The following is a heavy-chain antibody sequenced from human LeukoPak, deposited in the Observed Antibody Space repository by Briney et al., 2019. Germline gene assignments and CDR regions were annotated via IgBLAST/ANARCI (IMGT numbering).Heavy chain of an antibody. V-gene: IGHV4-59*01. CDR3: ARVNLSCRSGSCYPNWFDP. CDR2: IYYTGST. J-gene: IGHJ5*02. D-gene: IGHD2-15*01. CDR1: GGSINNYY. Sequence: SETLSLTCTVSGGSINNYYWSWIRQPPGKGLEWIGYIYYTGSTNYNPSLRSRVTISVDTSKNQFSLKLGSVTAADTAVYYCARVNLSCRSGSCYPNWFDPWGQGTLVTVSS.